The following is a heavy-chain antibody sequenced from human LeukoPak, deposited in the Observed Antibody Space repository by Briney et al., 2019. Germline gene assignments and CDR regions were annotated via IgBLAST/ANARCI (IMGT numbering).Heavy chain of an antibody. CDR2: INPFGGST. J-gene: IGHJ5*02. CDR1: GYTFTNYY. V-gene: IGHV1-46*01. CDR3: ARGNLYDSSGGYSYSNWIDT. Sequence: GASVKVSCKACGYTFTNYYMHWVRQAPGQGLEWMGIINPFGGSTNYAQKFQGRVTTTRETSTSTVYMELSSLRSEDTAVYYCARGNLYDSSGGYSYSNWIDTWGQGTLVTVSS. D-gene: IGHD3-22*01.